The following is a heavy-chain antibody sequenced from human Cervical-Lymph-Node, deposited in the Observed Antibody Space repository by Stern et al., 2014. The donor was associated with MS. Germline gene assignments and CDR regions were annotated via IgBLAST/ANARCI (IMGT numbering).Heavy chain of an antibody. Sequence: QLQLQESGPGLVKPSETLSLTCTVSGGSISSSSYHWSWVRQPPGKGLEWIGSIYYNGTTYYNPSLKRRDTISVDTSKNQYSLQSGLLTAADTAVYYCARYYGSAFDYWGQGTLVTVSS. D-gene: IGHD3-10*01. CDR1: GGSISSSSYH. V-gene: IGHV4-39*01. J-gene: IGHJ4*02. CDR3: ARYYGSAFDY. CDR2: IYYNGTT.